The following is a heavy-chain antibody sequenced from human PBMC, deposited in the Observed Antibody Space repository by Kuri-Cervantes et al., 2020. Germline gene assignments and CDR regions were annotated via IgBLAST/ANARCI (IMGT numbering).Heavy chain of an antibody. D-gene: IGHD3-16*01. Sequence: GGSLRLSCAASGFTFSSYAMHWVRQAPGKGLEWVAVIWYDGSNKYYADSVKGRFTISRDNSKNTLYLQMTSLRAEDTAVYYCARDLPRDYDYVWGSYGYWGQGTLVTVSS. CDR2: IWYDGSNK. CDR1: GFTFSSYA. CDR3: ARDLPRDYDYVWGSYGY. V-gene: IGHV3-33*08. J-gene: IGHJ4*02.